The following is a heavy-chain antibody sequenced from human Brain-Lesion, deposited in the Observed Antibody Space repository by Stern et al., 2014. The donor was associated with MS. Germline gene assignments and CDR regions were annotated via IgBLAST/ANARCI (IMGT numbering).Heavy chain of an antibody. CDR2: IYYSGNT. V-gene: IGHV4-39*01. CDR1: GGSVSSTSYA. J-gene: IGHJ5*02. D-gene: IGHD2-15*01. Sequence: QLQLQESGPGLVKPSETLSLTCTVAGGSVSSTSYAWAWIRQPPGKGLEWIGTIYYSGNTYYRPSLKSPLTISLDTSKNQLSLQLGSVTAADTAVYYCAGEEDIRYCSGGSCTGNWFDPWGQGTLVTVSS. CDR3: AGEEDIRYCSGGSCTGNWFDP.